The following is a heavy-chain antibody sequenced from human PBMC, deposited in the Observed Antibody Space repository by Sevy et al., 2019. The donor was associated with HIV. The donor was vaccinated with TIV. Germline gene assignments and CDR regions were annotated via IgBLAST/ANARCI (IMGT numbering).Heavy chain of an antibody. CDR1: GFTFSDYG. D-gene: IGHD2-15*01. CDR3: AKVRCRFCSGGSSYYFDN. CDR2: ISYDGSNK. V-gene: IGHV3-30*18. J-gene: IGHJ4*02. Sequence: GGSLRLSCAASGFTFSDYGMNWFRQAPGRGLEWVAVISYDGSNKYYSDSVKGRFTISRDNSKDTLFLQMNSLGAEDTAVYYCAKVRCRFCSGGSSYYFDNWGQGTLVTVSS.